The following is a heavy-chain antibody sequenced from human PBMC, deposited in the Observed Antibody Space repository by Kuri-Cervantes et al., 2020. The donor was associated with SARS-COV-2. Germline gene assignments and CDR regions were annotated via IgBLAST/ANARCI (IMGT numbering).Heavy chain of an antibody. D-gene: IGHD4-17*01. CDR2: ISSSSSYI. Sequence: GESLKISCAASGFTFSSYSMNWVRQAPGKGLEWASSISSSSSYIYYADSVKGRFTISRDNAKNSLYLQMNSLRAEDTAVYYCARDHGDYYFDYWGQGTLVTVSS. CDR1: GFTFSSYS. J-gene: IGHJ4*02. CDR3: ARDHGDYYFDY. V-gene: IGHV3-21*01.